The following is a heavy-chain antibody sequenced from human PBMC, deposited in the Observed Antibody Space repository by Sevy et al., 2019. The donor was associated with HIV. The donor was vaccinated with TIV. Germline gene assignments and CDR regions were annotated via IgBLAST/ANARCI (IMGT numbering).Heavy chain of an antibody. Sequence: SETLSLTCSVSAGSISSYYWSWIRQPPGNGLEWIGYIYYSGTTDYNPSLKSRVTISQDKSKKVFSLRLRSVTAADTAVYYCARDNAILTPRAFDIWGQWTMVTVSS. CDR3: ARDNAILTPRAFDI. CDR1: AGSISSYY. CDR2: IYYSGTT. V-gene: IGHV4-59*13. D-gene: IGHD3-9*01. J-gene: IGHJ3*02.